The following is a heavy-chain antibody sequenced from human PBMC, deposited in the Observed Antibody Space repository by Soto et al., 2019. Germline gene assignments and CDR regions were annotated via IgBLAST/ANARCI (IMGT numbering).Heavy chain of an antibody. J-gene: IGHJ6*02. Sequence: PGESLKISCKGSGYSFTSYWISWVRQMPGKGLEWMGRIDPSDSYTNYSPSFQGHVTISADKSISTAYLQWSSLKASDTAMYYCARSLGYCSSTSCYSVVYGMDVWGQGTTVTVSS. CDR2: IDPSDSYT. D-gene: IGHD2-2*01. CDR1: GYSFTSYW. CDR3: ARSLGYCSSTSCYSVVYGMDV. V-gene: IGHV5-10-1*01.